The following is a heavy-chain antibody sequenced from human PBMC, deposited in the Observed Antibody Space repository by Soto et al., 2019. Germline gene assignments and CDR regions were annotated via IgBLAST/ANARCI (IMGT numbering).Heavy chain of an antibody. CDR2: ISYDGSNK. Sequence: QVQLVESGGGVVQPGRSLRLSCAASGFTFSSYAMHWVRQAPGKGLEWVAVISYDGSNKYYADSVKGRFTISRDNSKNTLYLQMNSLRAEDTAVYYCARDESGSSRLTMVRGVRTCLFDYWGQGTLVTVSS. V-gene: IGHV3-30-3*01. J-gene: IGHJ4*02. D-gene: IGHD3-10*01. CDR3: ARDESGSSRLTMVRGVRTCLFDY. CDR1: GFTFSSYA.